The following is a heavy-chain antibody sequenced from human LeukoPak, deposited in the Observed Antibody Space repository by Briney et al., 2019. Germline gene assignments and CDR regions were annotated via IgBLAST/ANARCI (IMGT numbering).Heavy chain of an antibody. CDR1: GGSFSGYY. CDR2: IYSSGST. CDR3: ARAHTSSWYMDF. J-gene: IGHJ4*02. V-gene: IGHV4-59*01. Sequence: SETLSLTCAVYGGSFSGYYWSWIRQPPGKGLEWIGYIYSSGSTYYNPSLKSRVTMSIDKSENQLSLRLRSVTAADTAVYYCARAHTSSWYMDFWGQGTLVTVSS. D-gene: IGHD6-13*01.